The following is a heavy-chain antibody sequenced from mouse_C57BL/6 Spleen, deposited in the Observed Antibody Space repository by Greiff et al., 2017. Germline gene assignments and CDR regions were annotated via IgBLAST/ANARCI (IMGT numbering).Heavy chain of an antibody. V-gene: IGHV1-63*01. CDR2: IYPGGGYT. J-gene: IGHJ2*01. CDR3: ARLGDGYRFDY. Sequence: VQLQESGAELVRPGTSVKMSCKASGYTFTNYWIGWAKQRPGHGLEWIGDIYPGGGYTNYNEKFKGKATLTADKSSSTAYMQFSSLTSEDSAIYYCARLGDGYRFDYWGQGTTLTVSS. CDR1: GYTFTNYW. D-gene: IGHD2-3*01.